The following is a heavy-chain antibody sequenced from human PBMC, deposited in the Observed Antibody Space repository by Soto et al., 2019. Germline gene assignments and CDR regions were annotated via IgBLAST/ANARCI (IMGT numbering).Heavy chain of an antibody. CDR2: IIPIFGTA. CDR3: ARHGLTAYYYYYRMDV. V-gene: IGHV1-69*01. Sequence: QVQLVQSGAEVKKPGSSVKVSCKASGGTFSSYAISWVRQAPGQGLEWMGGIIPIFGTANYAQKFQGRVTITADESTSTAYMELSSLRSDDTAVYYCARHGLTAYYYYYRMDVWGQGTTVTVSS. CDR1: GGTFSSYA. J-gene: IGHJ6*02. D-gene: IGHD3-22*01.